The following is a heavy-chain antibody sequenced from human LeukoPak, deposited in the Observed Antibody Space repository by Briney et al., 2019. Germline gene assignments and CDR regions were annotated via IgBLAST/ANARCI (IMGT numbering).Heavy chain of an antibody. CDR2: ISYSGNT. CDR1: GGSMSSYY. Sequence: KPSETLSLTCTVSGGSMSSYYWTWIRQPPGKELEWIGYISYSGNTNYNPSLKSQVTISIDTSKNQFSLNLNSVTAADTAVYYCARRYCSGGSCPNWFDPWGQGTLVTVSS. V-gene: IGHV4-59*01. D-gene: IGHD2-15*01. J-gene: IGHJ5*02. CDR3: ARRYCSGGSCPNWFDP.